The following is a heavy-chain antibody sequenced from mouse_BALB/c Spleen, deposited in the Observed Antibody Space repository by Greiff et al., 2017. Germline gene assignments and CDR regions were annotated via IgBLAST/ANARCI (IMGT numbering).Heavy chain of an antibody. Sequence: VQLKQSGAELVKPGASVKLSCTASGFNIKDTYMHWVKQRPEQGLEWIGRIDPANGNTKYDPKFQGKATITADTSSNTAYLQLSSLTSEDTAVYYCARGLIYYYGTDAMDYWGQGTSVTVSS. CDR2: IDPANGNT. CDR3: ARGLIYYYGTDAMDY. CDR1: GFNIKDTY. V-gene: IGHV14-3*02. J-gene: IGHJ4*01. D-gene: IGHD1-1*01.